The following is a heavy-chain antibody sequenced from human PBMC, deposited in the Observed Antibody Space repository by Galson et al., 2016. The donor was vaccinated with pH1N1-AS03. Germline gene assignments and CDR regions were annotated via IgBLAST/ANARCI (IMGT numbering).Heavy chain of an antibody. Sequence: SLRLSCAASGFIFNNHWMHWVRQPPGEGLVWVSRIDNDGRNTDYADSVKGRFIISRDNAKNMLYLEMNSLRVEDTSVYYCARDGMRGDACDIWGQGTMVTVSP. D-gene: IGHD1-1*01. CDR1: GFIFNNHW. V-gene: IGHV3-74*01. CDR3: ARDGMRGDACDI. CDR2: IDNDGRNT. J-gene: IGHJ3*02.